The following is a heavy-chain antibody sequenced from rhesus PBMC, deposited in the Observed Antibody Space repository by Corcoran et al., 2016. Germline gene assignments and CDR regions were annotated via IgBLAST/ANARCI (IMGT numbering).Heavy chain of an antibody. J-gene: IGHJ2*01. D-gene: IGHD6S26*01. CDR1: GGSISSNY. CDR2: IYGSGGST. Sequence: QVQRQESGPGLVKPSETLSLTCAVSGGSISSNYWSWIRQAPGKGLEWIVRIYGSGGSTDSNPSRKSRVTISTDTSKNQFSLKLRSVTAADAAVYYCAREGLSSGWSNWYFDIWGPGTPITISS. V-gene: IGHV4-160*01. CDR3: AREGLSSGWSNWYFDI.